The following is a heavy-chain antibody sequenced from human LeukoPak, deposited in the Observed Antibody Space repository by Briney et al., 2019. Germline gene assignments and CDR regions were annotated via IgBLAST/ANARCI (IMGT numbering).Heavy chain of an antibody. CDR1: GYAFKKYA. D-gene: IGHD6-19*01. V-gene: IGHV1-18*01. CDR2: ISTYNGDT. J-gene: IGHJ4*02. CDR3: TRDPSNSSGWYIYFDY. Sequence: SVKVSCKASGYAFKKYAISWVRQAPGQGLEWLGWISTYNGDTNYAQNFKGRLTMTTDTSTSTAYMELRSLRSDDTAVYYCTRDPSNSSGWYIYFDYWGQGALVTVSS.